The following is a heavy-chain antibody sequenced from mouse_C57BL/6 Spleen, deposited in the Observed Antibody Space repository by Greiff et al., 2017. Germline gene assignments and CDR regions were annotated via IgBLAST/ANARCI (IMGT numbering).Heavy chain of an antibody. D-gene: IGHD2-4*01. J-gene: IGHJ2*01. CDR2: IYPGGGYT. CDR1: GYTFTNYW. Sequence: QVQLQHSGAELVRPGTSVKMSCKASGYTFTNYWIGWAKQRPGHGLEWIGEIYPGGGYTNYNEKFKGKATLTADKSSSTAYMQFSSLTSEDSAIYYCARGRLRYFDYWGQGTTLTVSS. CDR3: ARGRLRYFDY. V-gene: IGHV1-63*01.